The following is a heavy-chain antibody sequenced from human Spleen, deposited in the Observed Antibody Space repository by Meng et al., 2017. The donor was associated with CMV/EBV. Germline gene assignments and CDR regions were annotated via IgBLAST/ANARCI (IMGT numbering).Heavy chain of an antibody. Sequence: GESLKISCVASEFTFSSYWMSWVRQAPGKGLEWVSVIYSGGSTYYADSVKGRFTISRDNSKNTLYLQMNSLRAEDTAVYYCARDNFRSRAMDVWGQGTTVTVSS. CDR1: EFTFSSYW. V-gene: IGHV3-53*01. J-gene: IGHJ6*02. CDR2: IYSGGST. CDR3: ARDNFRSRAMDV. D-gene: IGHD3-3*01.